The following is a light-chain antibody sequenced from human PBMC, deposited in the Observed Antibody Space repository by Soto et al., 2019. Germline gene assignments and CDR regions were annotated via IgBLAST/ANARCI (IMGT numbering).Light chain of an antibody. J-gene: IGKJ2*01. CDR3: QQYNNWPYT. V-gene: IGKV3-15*01. CDR2: GAS. CDR1: QSVSSN. Sequence: EIVMTQSPATLSVSPGERATLSCRASQSVSSNLAWYQQKPGQAPRLLIYGASTRATGIPARFSGSGSGTEFTLTISSLQSGDFAVYYCQQYNNWPYTFGQGTKLEIQ.